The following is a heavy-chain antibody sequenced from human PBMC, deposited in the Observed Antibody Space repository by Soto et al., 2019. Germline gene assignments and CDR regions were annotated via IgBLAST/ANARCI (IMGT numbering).Heavy chain of an antibody. CDR3: AVWFGELSTYYYMDV. CDR1: GYTFTTYY. CDR2: INPSGGST. J-gene: IGHJ6*02. Sequence: ASVKVSCKASGYTFTTYYMHWVRQAPGQGLEWMGLINPSGGSTTYAQKFQGRVTMTRDTSTSTVYMELSSLRSEDTAVYYCAVWFGELSTYYYMDVWDQGTTVTVSS. D-gene: IGHD3-10*01. V-gene: IGHV1-46*01.